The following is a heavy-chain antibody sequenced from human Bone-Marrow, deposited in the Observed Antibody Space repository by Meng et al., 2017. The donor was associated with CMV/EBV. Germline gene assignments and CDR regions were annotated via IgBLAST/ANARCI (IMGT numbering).Heavy chain of an antibody. CDR3: AHGAGYGSIWYRFLGDKNWFDP. CDR1: GVG. Sequence: GVGVGWIRQPPGKALEWLALIYWNDNKRYSPSLKSRLTITKDTSTNQVVLTMTNMDPVDTGTYYCAHGAGYGSIWYRFLGDKNWFDPWGPGTLVTVSS. J-gene: IGHJ5*02. V-gene: IGHV2-5*01. CDR2: IYWNDNK. D-gene: IGHD2-15*01.